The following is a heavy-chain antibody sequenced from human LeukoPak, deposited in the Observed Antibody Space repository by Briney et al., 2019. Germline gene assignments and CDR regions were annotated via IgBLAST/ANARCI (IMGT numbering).Heavy chain of an antibody. J-gene: IGHJ5*02. CDR2: ISSSGSTI. CDR1: GFTFSDYY. D-gene: IGHD3-22*01. CDR3: AISLYYYDSSGYYFDNP. Sequence: PGGSLRLSCAASGFTFSDYYMSWIRQAPGKGLEWVSYISSSGSTIYYADSVKGRFTISRDNAKNSLYLQMNRLRAEDTAVYYCAISLYYYDSSGYYFDNPWGQETLVTVPS. V-gene: IGHV3-11*01.